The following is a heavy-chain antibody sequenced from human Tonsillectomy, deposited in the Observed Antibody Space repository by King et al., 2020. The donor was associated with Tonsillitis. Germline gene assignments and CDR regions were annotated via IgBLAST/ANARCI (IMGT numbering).Heavy chain of an antibody. CDR2: ISGSGGTT. CDR1: GFTFSNYV. D-gene: IGHD3-16*02. V-gene: IGHV3-23*04. Sequence: VQLVESGGGLVQPGGSLRLSCAASGFTFSNYVMNWVRQAPGKGLEWVSGISGSGGTTYHADSMKGRFTISRDSSKKMLYLQMNSLSAEDPAVYDCAKDFYRESPGHFDYWGQGTLVTVSS. J-gene: IGHJ4*02. CDR3: AKDFYRESPGHFDY.